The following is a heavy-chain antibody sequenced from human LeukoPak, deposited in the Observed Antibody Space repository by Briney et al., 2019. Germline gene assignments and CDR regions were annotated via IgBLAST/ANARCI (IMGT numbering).Heavy chain of an antibody. Sequence: SETLSLTSAVYGGSFSGYYWSWIRQPPGKGLEWIGEINHSGSTNYNPSLKSRVTISVDTSKNQFSLKLSSVTAADTAVYYCARGPYSSSWYSFFDYWGQGTLVTVSS. D-gene: IGHD6-13*01. CDR1: GGSFSGYY. V-gene: IGHV4-34*01. CDR3: ARGPYSSSWYSFFDY. CDR2: INHSGST. J-gene: IGHJ4*02.